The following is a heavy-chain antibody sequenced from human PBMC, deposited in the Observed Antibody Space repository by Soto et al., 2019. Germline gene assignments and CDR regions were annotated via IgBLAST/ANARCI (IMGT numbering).Heavy chain of an antibody. J-gene: IGHJ6*02. CDR3: ARDGSYCSSTSCYRPYYYYGMDV. CDR2: ISSSSSTI. CDR1: GFTFSSYS. D-gene: IGHD2-2*02. Sequence: LSLTCAASGFTFSSYSMNWVRQAPGKGLEWVSYISSSSSTIYYADSVKGRFTISRDNAKNSLYLQMNSLRDEDTAVYYCARDGSYCSSTSCYRPYYYYGMDVWGQGTTVTVSS. V-gene: IGHV3-48*02.